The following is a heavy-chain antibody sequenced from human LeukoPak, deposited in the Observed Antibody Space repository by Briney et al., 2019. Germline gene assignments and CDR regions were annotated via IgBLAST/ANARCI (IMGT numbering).Heavy chain of an antibody. CDR3: ARNENSGWGYFDY. CDR1: RFTFNSYA. CDR2: IGGSNGIT. V-gene: IGHV3-23*01. Sequence: GGSLRLSCASSRFTFNSYAMSWVRQAPGKGLEWVSVIGGSNGITFYVGSVKGRFTISRDNSKDTLYLQMNSLRAEDTAVYYCARNENSGWGYFDYWGQGTLVTVSS. D-gene: IGHD5-12*01. J-gene: IGHJ4*02.